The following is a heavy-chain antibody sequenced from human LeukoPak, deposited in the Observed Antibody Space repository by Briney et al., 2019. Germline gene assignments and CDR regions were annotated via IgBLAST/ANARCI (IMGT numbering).Heavy chain of an antibody. V-gene: IGHV1-46*01. CDR2: INPSGGST. CDR1: GYTFTSCY. CDR3: ARDYQPDAFDI. D-gene: IGHD2-2*01. J-gene: IGHJ3*02. Sequence: ASVKVSCKASGYTFTSCYMHWVRQAPGQGLEWMGIINPSGGSTSYAQKFQGRVTMTRDTSTSTVYMELSSLRSEDTAVYYCARDYQPDAFDIWGQGTMVTVSS.